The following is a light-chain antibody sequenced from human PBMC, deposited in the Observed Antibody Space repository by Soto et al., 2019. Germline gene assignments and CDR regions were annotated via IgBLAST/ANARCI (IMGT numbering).Light chain of an antibody. Sequence: DIVMTQSPDSLAVSLGERATINCKSSQSVLYSSNNKNYLAWYQQKPGQPPKLLIYWASTRESGVPDRFSGSGSVTDFTLNISSLQAEDVAVYYCEQDYSTPRTFGQGTKVEIK. CDR1: QSVLYSSNNKNY. CDR3: EQDYSTPRT. CDR2: WAS. V-gene: IGKV4-1*01. J-gene: IGKJ1*01.